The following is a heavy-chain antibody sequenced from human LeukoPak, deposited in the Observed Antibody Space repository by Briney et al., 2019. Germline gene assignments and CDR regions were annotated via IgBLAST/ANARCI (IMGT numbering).Heavy chain of an antibody. J-gene: IGHJ4*02. D-gene: IGHD4-17*01. V-gene: IGHV1-46*01. CDR3: ARGGPDYGDYEIYFDY. CDR1: GYTFASYH. CDR2: IYVSADTT. Sequence: ASVTVSCKASGYTFASYHMHWVRQAPGQGLEWMGIIYVSADTTSYAQKLQGRIAMARDTSTSTVYMELRSLRSDDTAVYYCARGGPDYGDYEIYFDYWGQGTLVTVSS.